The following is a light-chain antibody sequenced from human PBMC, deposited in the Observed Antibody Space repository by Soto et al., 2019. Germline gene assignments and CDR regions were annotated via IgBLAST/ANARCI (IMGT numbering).Light chain of an antibody. Sequence: QLVLTQPASVSGSPGQSITISCTGTSSDVGGYNYVSWYQRHPGKAPKLMIFDVSNRPSGISYRFSGSKSGNTASLTISGLQAEDEADYYCSSYASNSPVVFGGGTKVTVL. CDR2: DVS. CDR3: SSYASNSPVV. J-gene: IGLJ3*02. V-gene: IGLV2-14*03. CDR1: SSDVGGYNY.